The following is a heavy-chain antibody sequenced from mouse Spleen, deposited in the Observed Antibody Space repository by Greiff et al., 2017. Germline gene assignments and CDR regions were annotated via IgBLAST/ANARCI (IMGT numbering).Heavy chain of an antibody. CDR2: IYPGNGAT. D-gene: IGHD2-4*01. CDR1: GYTFTSYN. V-gene: IGHV1-12*01. Sequence: QVQLKESGAELVRPGASVKMSCKASGYTFTSYNMHWVKQTPRQGLAWIGAIYPGNGATSYNQNFKGQATLTVDKSSSTAYMQLSNLTSEDSAVYFCATMITMRAMDYWGQGTSVTVSS. CDR3: ATMITMRAMDY. J-gene: IGHJ4*01.